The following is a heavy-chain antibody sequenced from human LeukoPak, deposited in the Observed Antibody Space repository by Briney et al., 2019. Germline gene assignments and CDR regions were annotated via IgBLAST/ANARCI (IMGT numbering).Heavy chain of an antibody. CDR2: ISGSGGST. D-gene: IGHD3-10*01. V-gene: IGHV3-23*01. CDR1: GFTFSSYA. CDR3: AKEGALWFGESYGMDV. Sequence: GGSLRLSCAASGFTFSSYAMSWVRQAPGKGLEWVSDISGSGGSTYYADSVKGRFTISRDNSKNTLYLQMNSLRAEDTAVYYCAKEGALWFGESYGMDVWGQGTTVTVSS. J-gene: IGHJ6*02.